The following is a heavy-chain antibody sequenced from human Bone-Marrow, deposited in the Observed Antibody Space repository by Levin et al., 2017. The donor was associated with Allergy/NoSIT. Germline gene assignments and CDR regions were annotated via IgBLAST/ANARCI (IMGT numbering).Heavy chain of an antibody. Sequence: ASVKVSCKASGYTFTSYGISWVRQAPGQGLEWMGWISAYNGNTNYAQKLQGRVTMTTDTSTSTAYMELRSLRSDDTAVYYCARGGYCSSTSCYSDYYYGMDVWGQGTTVTVSS. V-gene: IGHV1-18*01. D-gene: IGHD2-2*01. CDR3: ARGGYCSSTSCYSDYYYGMDV. CDR2: ISAYNGNT. CDR1: GYTFTSYG. J-gene: IGHJ6*02.